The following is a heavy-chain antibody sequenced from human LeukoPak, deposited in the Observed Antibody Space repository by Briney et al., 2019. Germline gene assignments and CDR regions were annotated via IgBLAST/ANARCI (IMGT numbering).Heavy chain of an antibody. CDR3: TRARAAAVDP. Sequence: ASETLSLTCTVSCASISSSNSYWRWLRQPPGKGLEWIVTVYYSGSTYYSPSLKSRVTISVDTSKNQFSLKLSSVTAADTAVYYCTRARAAAVDPWGQGTLVTVSS. CDR2: VYYSGST. CDR1: CASISSSNSY. D-gene: IGHD6-13*01. J-gene: IGHJ5*02. V-gene: IGHV4-39*07.